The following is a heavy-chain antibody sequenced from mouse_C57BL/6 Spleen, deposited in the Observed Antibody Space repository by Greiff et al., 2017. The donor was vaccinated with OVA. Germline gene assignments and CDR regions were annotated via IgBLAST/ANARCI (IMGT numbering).Heavy chain of an antibody. Sequence: QVQLKQPGAELVKPGASVKMSCKASGYTFTSYWITWVKQRPGQGLEWIGDIYPGSGSTNYNEKFKSKATLSVDTSFSTAYMQLSSLTSEDSAVYYCARWAAQAPDYWGQGTTLTVSS. J-gene: IGHJ2*01. CDR3: ARWAAQAPDY. V-gene: IGHV1-55*01. CDR2: IYPGSGST. D-gene: IGHD3-2*02. CDR1: GYTFTSYW.